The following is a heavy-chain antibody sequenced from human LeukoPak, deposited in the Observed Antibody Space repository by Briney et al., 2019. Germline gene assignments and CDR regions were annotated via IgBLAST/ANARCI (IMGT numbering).Heavy chain of an antibody. D-gene: IGHD6-19*01. V-gene: IGHV1-69*13. CDR1: GGTFSSYA. Sequence: SVKVSCKASGGTFSSYAISWVRQAPGQGLEWMGGIIPIFDTANYPQNFQGRVTITADESTSTAYMELSSLRSEDTAVYYCARGVGAVSPYYWGQGSLLTVSS. J-gene: IGHJ4*02. CDR2: IIPIFDTA. CDR3: ARGVGAVSPYY.